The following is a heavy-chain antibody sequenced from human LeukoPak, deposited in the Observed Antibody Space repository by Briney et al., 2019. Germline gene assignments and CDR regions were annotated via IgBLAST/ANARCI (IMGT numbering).Heavy chain of an antibody. CDR2: IKSKTDGETT. Sequence: GGSLRLSCAASGFTFSNAWMSWVRQAPGKGLEWVGRIKSKTDGETTDYAAPVKGRFTISRDDSKNTLYLQMNSLKPEDTAVDYCTTDKTFHYGSESYPFDYWGQGTLVTVSS. J-gene: IGHJ4*02. CDR1: GFTFSNAW. D-gene: IGHD3-10*01. CDR3: TTDKTFHYGSESYPFDY. V-gene: IGHV3-15*01.